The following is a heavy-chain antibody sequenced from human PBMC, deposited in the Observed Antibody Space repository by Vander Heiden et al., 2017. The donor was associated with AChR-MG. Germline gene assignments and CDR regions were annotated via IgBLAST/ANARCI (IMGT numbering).Heavy chain of an antibody. D-gene: IGHD4-17*01. CDR3: ATTWHGKKSNDAFDI. CDR2: IITKFATA. Sequence: QVQRVQSGAEVMKPGSSVKVSCKASGVILSSHSIRRVRQAPGQGLEGMGGIITKFATANYAQKGQGRVTITADESTSTVSMEVRSLRFEAKAVYYCATTWHGKKSNDAFDIWGQGTMVTVS. J-gene: IGHJ3*02. CDR1: GVILSSHS. V-gene: IGHV1-69*01.